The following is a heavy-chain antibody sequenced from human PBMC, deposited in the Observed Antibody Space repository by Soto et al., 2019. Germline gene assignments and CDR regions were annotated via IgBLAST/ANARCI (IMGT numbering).Heavy chain of an antibody. V-gene: IGHV3-30*18. CDR2: ISYDGSNK. Sequence: QVQLVESGGGVVQPGRSLRLSCAASGFTFSSYGMHWVRQAPGKGLEWVAVISYDGSNKYYADSVKGRFTISRDNSKNTLYLQMNSLRAEDTAAYYCAKRFTARSTLDYWGQGTLVTVSS. D-gene: IGHD5-18*01. J-gene: IGHJ4*02. CDR3: AKRFTARSTLDY. CDR1: GFTFSSYG.